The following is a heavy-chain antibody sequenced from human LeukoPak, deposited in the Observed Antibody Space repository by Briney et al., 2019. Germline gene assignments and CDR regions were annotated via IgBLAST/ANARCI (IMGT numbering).Heavy chain of an antibody. D-gene: IGHD2-15*01. J-gene: IGHJ4*02. Sequence: GGSLRLSCAASGFTFSSYSMNWVRQAPGKGLEWVSSISTSSSYMYSADSVKGRFTISRDNAKNSLFLQMNSLRDEDTAVYYCARDLYYWGQGTLVTVSS. CDR3: ARDLYY. CDR2: ISTSSSYM. V-gene: IGHV3-21*01. CDR1: GFTFSSYS.